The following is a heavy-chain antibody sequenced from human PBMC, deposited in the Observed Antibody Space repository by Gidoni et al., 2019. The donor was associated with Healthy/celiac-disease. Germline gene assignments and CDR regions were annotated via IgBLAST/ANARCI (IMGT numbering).Heavy chain of an antibody. CDR2: IDPGDSYT. Sequence: EVQLVQSGAEVKKPGESLRISCEGSGYRFTTYYITWVRQVPGKGLEWMGRIDPGDSYTNYSPSFQGHVTISADKSITTAYLQWSSLKASDTAMYYCARHYGDYDFDYWGQGTLVTVSS. V-gene: IGHV5-10-1*01. D-gene: IGHD4-17*01. CDR1: GYRFTTYY. CDR3: ARHYGDYDFDY. J-gene: IGHJ4*02.